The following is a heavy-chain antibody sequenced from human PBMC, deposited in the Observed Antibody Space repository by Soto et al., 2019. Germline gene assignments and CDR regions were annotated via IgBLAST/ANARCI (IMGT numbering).Heavy chain of an antibody. D-gene: IGHD2-21*02. V-gene: IGHV1-3*01. CDR2: INAGNGNT. Sequence: GASVKVSCKASGYTFTIYAMHWVRQAPGQRLEWMGWINAGNGNTKYSQKFQGRVTITRDTSASTAYMELSSLRSEDTAVYYCARGGGIVVVTAPYDHWGQGTLVTVSS. J-gene: IGHJ4*02. CDR1: GYTFTIYA. CDR3: ARGGGIVVVTAPYDH.